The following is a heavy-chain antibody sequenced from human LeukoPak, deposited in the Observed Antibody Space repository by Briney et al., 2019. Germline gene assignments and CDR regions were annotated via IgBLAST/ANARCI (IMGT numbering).Heavy chain of an antibody. V-gene: IGHV3-30*04. CDR1: GFTFSSYA. CDR3: ASDYDILTGYSITSGFDY. CDR2: ISYDGSNK. Sequence: GGSLRLSCAASGFTFSSYAMHWVRQAPGKGLEWVAVISYDGSNKYYADSVKGRFTISRDNSKNTLYLQMNSLRAEDTAVYYCASDYDILTGYSITSGFDYWGQGTLVTV. D-gene: IGHD3-9*01. J-gene: IGHJ4*02.